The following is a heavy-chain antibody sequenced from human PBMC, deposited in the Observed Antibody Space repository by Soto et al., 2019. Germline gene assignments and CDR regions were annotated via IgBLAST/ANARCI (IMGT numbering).Heavy chain of an antibody. Sequence: GGSLRLSCAASGFTFSSYSMNWVRQAPGKGLEWVSSISSSSSYIYYADSVKGRFTISRDNAKNSLYLRMNSLRAEDTAVYYCARDLQWLTYYFDYWGQGTLVTVSS. J-gene: IGHJ4*02. CDR3: ARDLQWLTYYFDY. CDR2: ISSSSSYI. V-gene: IGHV3-21*01. CDR1: GFTFSSYS. D-gene: IGHD3-3*01.